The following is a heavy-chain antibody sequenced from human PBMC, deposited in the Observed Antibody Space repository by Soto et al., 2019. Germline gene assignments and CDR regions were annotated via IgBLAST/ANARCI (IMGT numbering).Heavy chain of an antibody. J-gene: IGHJ6*02. CDR3: ARHSLIAVAGPNYHYGMAV. V-gene: IGHV6-1*01. CDR1: GDSVSSNSAA. Sequence: SQTLSLTCAISGDSVSSNSAAWNWIRQSPSRGLEWLGRTYYRSKWYNDYAVSVKSRITINPDTSKNQFSLQLNSVTPEDTAVYYCARHSLIAVAGPNYHYGMAVWGQGTTVTVSS. CDR2: TYYRSKWYN. D-gene: IGHD6-19*01.